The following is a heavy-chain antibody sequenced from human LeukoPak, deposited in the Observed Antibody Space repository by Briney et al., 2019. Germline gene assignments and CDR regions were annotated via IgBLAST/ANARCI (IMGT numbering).Heavy chain of an antibody. CDR3: ARREYCAGDCTIHYSLHNGLDV. CDR1: GYTFSTYS. V-gene: IGHV5-51*01. J-gene: IGHJ6*02. Sequence: GESLKISCQRSGYTFSTYSFTWVLQMPGKGLEWMGIIYPGESDTSYSPSFQAQVTISADISISTSYLQWSSLKASASGIYYCARREYCAGDCTIHYSLHNGLDVWGQENTDRVSS. D-gene: IGHD2-21*02. CDR2: IYPGESDT.